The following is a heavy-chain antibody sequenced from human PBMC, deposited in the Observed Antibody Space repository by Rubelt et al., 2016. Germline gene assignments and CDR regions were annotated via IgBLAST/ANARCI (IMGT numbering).Heavy chain of an antibody. D-gene: IGHD6-13*01. Sequence: SYGISWVRQAPGQGLEWMGGIIPILGIANYAQKFQGRVAITADKSTSTAYMELSSLRSEDTAVYYCARGRAAAGDFDWFDPWGQGTLVTVSS. J-gene: IGHJ5*02. CDR2: IIPILGIA. CDR1: SYG. V-gene: IGHV1-69*10. CDR3: ARGRAAAGDFDWFDP.